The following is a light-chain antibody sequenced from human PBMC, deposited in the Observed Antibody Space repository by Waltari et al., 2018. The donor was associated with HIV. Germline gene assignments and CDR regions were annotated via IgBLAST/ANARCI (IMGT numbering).Light chain of an antibody. Sequence: QPVLTQPPSASGSLGASVKLTCTLSSGHSSNAIAWHQQQPEKGPRFLMKVNSDGSHNRGAGIPDRFSGSTYGAERYLTISSLQSEDEADYYCQTWGTGIAVFGGGTKLTDL. CDR1: SGHSSNA. CDR3: QTWGTGIAV. CDR2: VNSDGSH. J-gene: IGLJ3*02. V-gene: IGLV4-69*01.